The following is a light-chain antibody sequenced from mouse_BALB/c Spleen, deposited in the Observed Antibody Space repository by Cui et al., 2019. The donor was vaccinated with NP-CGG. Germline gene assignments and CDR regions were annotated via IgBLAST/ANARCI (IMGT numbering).Light chain of an antibody. CDR3: ALWYSNHWV. CDR1: TGPVTTNNY. J-gene: IGLJ1*01. CDR2: GTN. Sequence: QAVVTQGFATTTSPGETVTLTCRSSTGPVTTNNYANWVQEKPDHLFTGLIGGTNNRVPGVPARFSGSLIGDKAALTITGAQTEDEAIYFCALWYSNHWVFGGGTKLTVL. V-gene: IGLV1*01.